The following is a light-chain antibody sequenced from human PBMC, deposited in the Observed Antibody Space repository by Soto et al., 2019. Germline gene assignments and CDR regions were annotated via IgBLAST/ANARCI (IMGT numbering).Light chain of an antibody. V-gene: IGKV1-39*01. CDR3: QQSYSTSRT. Sequence: DIQMTQSPSSLSASVGDRVTITCRASQSISSYLNWYQQKPGKAPKLLIYAASSLQSGVPSRFSGSGSGTDFTLTISSLQPEDFATDYCQQSYSTSRTFGQGTKVEIK. J-gene: IGKJ1*01. CDR1: QSISSY. CDR2: AAS.